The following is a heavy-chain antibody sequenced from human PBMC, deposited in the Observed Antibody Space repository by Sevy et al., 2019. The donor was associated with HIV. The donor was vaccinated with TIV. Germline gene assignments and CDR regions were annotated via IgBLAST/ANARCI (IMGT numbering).Heavy chain of an antibody. CDR2: ISYDGSNK. J-gene: IGHJ4*02. Sequence: GGSLRLSCAASGFTFSSYGMHWVRQAPGKGLEWVAVISYDGSNKYYAYSVKGRFTISRDNSKNTLYLQMNSLRAEDTAVYYCANVRGDAPFDYWGQGTLVTVSS. CDR1: GFTFSSYG. V-gene: IGHV3-30*18. D-gene: IGHD2-8*01. CDR3: ANVRGDAPFDY.